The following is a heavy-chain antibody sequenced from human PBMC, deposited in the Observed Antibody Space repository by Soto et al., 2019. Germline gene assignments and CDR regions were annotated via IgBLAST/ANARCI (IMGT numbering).Heavy chain of an antibody. CDR2: ISAYNGNT. V-gene: IGHV1-18*01. CDR1: GYTFTSYG. Sequence: ASVKVSCKASGYTFTSYGISWVRQAPGQGLEWMGWISAYNGNTNYAQKLQGRVTMTTDTSTSTAYMELRSLRSDDTAVYYCARLFYGDYGFYYYYMDVWGKGTTVTVSS. J-gene: IGHJ6*03. CDR3: ARLFYGDYGFYYYYMDV. D-gene: IGHD4-17*01.